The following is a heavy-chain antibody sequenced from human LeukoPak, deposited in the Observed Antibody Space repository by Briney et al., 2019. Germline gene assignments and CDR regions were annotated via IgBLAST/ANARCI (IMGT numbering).Heavy chain of an antibody. J-gene: IGHJ4*02. D-gene: IGHD6-19*01. CDR1: GYTFTGYY. V-gene: IGHV1-2*06. CDR3: ATAAGGSGLSK. CDR2: TNPNSGGT. Sequence: ASVKVSCKASGYTFTGYYMHWVRQAPGQGLEWMGRTNPNSGGTNYAQKFQGRVTMTRDTSISTAYMELSRLRSDDTAVYYCATAAGGSGLSKWGQGTLVTVSS.